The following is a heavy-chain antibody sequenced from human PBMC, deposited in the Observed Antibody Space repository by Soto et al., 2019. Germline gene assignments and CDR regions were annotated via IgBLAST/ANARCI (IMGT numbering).Heavy chain of an antibody. CDR1: GYSFTSYW. CDR2: ICPGDHDT. V-gene: IGHV5-51*01. CDR3: ASSTIFGVVPD. J-gene: IGHJ4*02. D-gene: IGHD3-3*01. Sequence: GESLKISCKGSGYSFTSYWIGWVRQMPGKGLEWMGIICPGDHDTSYRPSFQAKVTISDDTSIRNAYLKRSSLKASDTAMYYCASSTIFGVVPDWGQGTPVTVS.